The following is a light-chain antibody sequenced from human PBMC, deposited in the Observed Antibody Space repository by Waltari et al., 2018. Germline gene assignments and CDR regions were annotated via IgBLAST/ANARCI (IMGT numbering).Light chain of an antibody. Sequence: DIQMTQSPSSLSASVGDRVTITCRVSQGISNSLAWYQQKPGKAPKLLLYAASRLESGVPSRFSGSGSGTDYTLTISSLQPEDFATYYCQQYYSTPSITFGQGTRLEIK. CDR1: QGISNS. V-gene: IGKV1-NL1*01. J-gene: IGKJ5*01. CDR2: AAS. CDR3: QQYYSTPSIT.